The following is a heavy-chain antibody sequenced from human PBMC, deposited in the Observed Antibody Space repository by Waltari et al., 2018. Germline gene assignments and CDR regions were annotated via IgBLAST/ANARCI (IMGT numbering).Heavy chain of an antibody. D-gene: IGHD2-15*01. CDR2: INSDGSRP. Sequence: EVQLVESGGGLAQPGGSLRLSCAASGFTFSSYWMYWVRQAPGTGLMWVSQINSDGSRPNYADSVRGRVTISRDNAKDTLYLQMNSLRVEYTGVYYCARARWLDYWGQGTLVTVSS. V-gene: IGHV3-74*01. J-gene: IGHJ4*02. CDR1: GFTFSSYW. CDR3: ARARWLDY.